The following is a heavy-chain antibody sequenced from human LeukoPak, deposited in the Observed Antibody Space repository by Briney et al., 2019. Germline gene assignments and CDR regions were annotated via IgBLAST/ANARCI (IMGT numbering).Heavy chain of an antibody. CDR2: IKEDGSRE. J-gene: IGHJ4*02. V-gene: IGHV3-7*01. CDR3: ARDRPYYYDSSGRRGYFDY. Sequence: GGSLRLSCAASGFTFSTYWMTWVRQAPGKGLEWVANIKEDGSREYYVDSVKGRFTISRDNAKNSLYLQMDSLTAEDTAVYYCARDRPYYYDSSGRRGYFDYWGQGTLVTVSS. CDR1: GFTFSTYW. D-gene: IGHD3-22*01.